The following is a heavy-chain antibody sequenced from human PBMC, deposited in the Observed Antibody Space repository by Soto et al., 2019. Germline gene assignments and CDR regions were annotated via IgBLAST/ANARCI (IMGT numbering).Heavy chain of an antibody. V-gene: IGHV3-23*01. CDR1: GLTFSSYA. CDR3: AQGFCSSTSCSRGYFDS. CDR2: TTGSGAST. J-gene: IGHJ4*02. Sequence: EVQLLESGGGLVQPGGSLLLSCAASGLTFSSYAMSWVRQAPGKGLEWVSSTTGSGASTYYADSVKGRFTISRDNSKNTLDLQMSSLRVEDTAVYYCAQGFCSSTSCSRGYFDSWGQGTLVTVSS. D-gene: IGHD2-2*01.